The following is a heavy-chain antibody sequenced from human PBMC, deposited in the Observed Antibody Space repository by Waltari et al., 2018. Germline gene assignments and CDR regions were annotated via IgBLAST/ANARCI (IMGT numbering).Heavy chain of an antibody. CDR1: GYDFSGYS. V-gene: IGHV1-2*02. CDR2: CNPNSGGR. J-gene: IGHJ4*02. CDR3: ARDLLPLGDCDY. D-gene: IGHD2-15*01. Sequence: QVQLVQSGAAVKKPGASVTVACKASGYDFSGYSMHWVRQAPGQGLGWRGGCNPNSGGRNYAQKVQGRVTMTRETSISTAYMELSRLRSDDTAVYYCARDLLPLGDCDYWGQGTLVTVSS.